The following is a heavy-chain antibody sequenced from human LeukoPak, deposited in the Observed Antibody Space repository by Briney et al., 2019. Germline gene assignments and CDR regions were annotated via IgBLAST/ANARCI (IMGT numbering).Heavy chain of an antibody. CDR1: GGSISSYY. CDR2: IYTSGST. J-gene: IGHJ3*02. CDR3: ARHASVIAIREAFDI. V-gene: IGHV4-4*07. Sequence: SETLSLTCTVSGGSISSYYWSWIRQPAGKGLEWIGRIYTSGSTNYNPSLKSRVTISVDTSKNQFSLKLSSVTAADTAVYYCARHASVIAIREAFDIWGQGTMVTVSS. D-gene: IGHD2-21*01.